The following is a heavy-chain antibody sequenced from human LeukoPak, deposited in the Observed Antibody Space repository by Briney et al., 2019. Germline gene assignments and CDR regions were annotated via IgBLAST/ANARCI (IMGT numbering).Heavy chain of an antibody. CDR1: GFTVSSNY. CDR2: IYSGGST. Sequence: GGSLRLSCAASGFTVSSNYMSWVRQAPGKGLEWVSVIYSGGSTYYADSVKGRFTISRDNSKNTLYLQMNSLRAEDTAVYYRARDQTGTFDYWGQGALVTVSS. CDR3: ARDQTGTFDY. J-gene: IGHJ4*02. V-gene: IGHV3-53*01. D-gene: IGHD1-1*01.